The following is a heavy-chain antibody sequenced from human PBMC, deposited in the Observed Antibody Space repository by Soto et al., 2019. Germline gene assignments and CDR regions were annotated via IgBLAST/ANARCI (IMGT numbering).Heavy chain of an antibody. V-gene: IGHV1-69*08. J-gene: IGHJ6*02. CDR3: AREDRDRETGLVPAAIDGMDV. D-gene: IGHD2-2*01. CDR2: IIPIFGIA. Sequence: QVQLVKSGAEVKKPGSSVKVSCKASGGTFSRYSITWVRQAPGHGLEWIGRIIPIFGIASYAQKFQGRVTITADESTSTAYMELSSLRSDDTAVYYCAREDRDRETGLVPAAIDGMDVWGQGTTVTVSS. CDR1: GGTFSRYS.